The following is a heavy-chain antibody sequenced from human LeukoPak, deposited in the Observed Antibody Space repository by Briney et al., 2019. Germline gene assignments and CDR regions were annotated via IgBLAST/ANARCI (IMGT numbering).Heavy chain of an antibody. CDR1: GFNSNDSA. CDR2: ISSSSSYI. V-gene: IGHV3-21*01. CDR3: ARGGADYGFDC. D-gene: IGHD3-16*01. J-gene: IGHJ4*02. Sequence: GGSLRLSCAASGFNSNDSAMHWVRQGPGKGLEWVSSISSSSSYIYYADSVKGRFTISRDNAKNSLYLQMNSLRAEDTAVYYCARGGADYGFDCWGQGTLVTVSS.